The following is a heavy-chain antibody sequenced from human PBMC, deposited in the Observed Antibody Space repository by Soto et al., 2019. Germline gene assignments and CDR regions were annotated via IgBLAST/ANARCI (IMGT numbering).Heavy chain of an antibody. CDR1: GFTFDDYA. V-gene: IGHV3-9*01. D-gene: IGHD3-10*01. CDR2: ISWISGSI. Sequence: EVQLVESGGGLVQPCRSLRLSCAASGFTFDDYAMHWVRQAPGKGLEWVSGISWISGSIGYADSVNGRFTISRDNAKNSLYLQMNSLRAEDTALYYCAKSPRFGESACDSWGQGTLVTVSS. CDR3: AKSPRFGESACDS. J-gene: IGHJ4*02.